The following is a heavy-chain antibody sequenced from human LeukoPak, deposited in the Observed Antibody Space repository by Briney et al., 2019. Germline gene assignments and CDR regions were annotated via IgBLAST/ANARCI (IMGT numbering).Heavy chain of an antibody. V-gene: IGHV3-11*04. CDR3: ASTYGSGSYPDY. CDR1: GFTFSDYY. CDR2: ISSSGSTI. Sequence: GGSLRLSCAASGFTFSDYYMSWIRQAPGKGLEWVSYISSSGSTIYYADSVRGRFTISRDNAKNSLYLQMNSLRAEDTAVCYCASTYGSGSYPDYWGQGTLVTVSS. J-gene: IGHJ4*02. D-gene: IGHD3-10*01.